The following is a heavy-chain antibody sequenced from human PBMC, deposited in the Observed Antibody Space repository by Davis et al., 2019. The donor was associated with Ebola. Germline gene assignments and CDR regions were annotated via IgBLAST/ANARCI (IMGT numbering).Heavy chain of an antibody. V-gene: IGHV4-61*01. Sequence: SETLSLTCTVSGASVTSNSYFWTWIRQTPGKGLEWIGYIYYSGTTKYNPSFKSRVTMSVDTSKNQFSLKLSSVTAADTAVYYCARDKMVRGVIILYNWFDPWGQGTLVTVSS. J-gene: IGHJ5*02. CDR3: ARDKMVRGVIILYNWFDP. D-gene: IGHD3-10*01. CDR2: IYYSGTT. CDR1: GASVTSNSYF.